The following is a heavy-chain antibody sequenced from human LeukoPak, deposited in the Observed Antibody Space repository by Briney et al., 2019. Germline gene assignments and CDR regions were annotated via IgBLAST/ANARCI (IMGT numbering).Heavy chain of an antibody. J-gene: IGHJ5*02. CDR2: IYSGGST. Sequence: GGSLRLSCAASGFTVSSNYMSWVRQAPGRGLEWVSVIYSGGSTYYADSVKGRFTISRDNSKNTLYLQMNSLRAEDTAVYYCARVFQGIAAAGINWFDPWGQGTLVTVSS. V-gene: IGHV3-66*01. CDR1: GFTVSSNY. CDR3: ARVFQGIAAAGINWFDP. D-gene: IGHD6-13*01.